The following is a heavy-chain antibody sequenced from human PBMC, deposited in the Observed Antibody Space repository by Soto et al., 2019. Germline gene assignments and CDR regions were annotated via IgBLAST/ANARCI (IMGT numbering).Heavy chain of an antibody. CDR2: ISSSSSTI. J-gene: IGHJ3*02. D-gene: IGHD3-9*01. CDR1: GFTFSSYS. Sequence: PGGSLRLSCAASGFTFSSYSMNWVRQAPGKGLEWVSYISSSSSTIYYADSVKGRFTISRDNAKNSLYLQMNSLRAEDTAVYYCARANYDILTRHAFDIWGQGTMVTVSS. V-gene: IGHV3-48*01. CDR3: ARANYDILTRHAFDI.